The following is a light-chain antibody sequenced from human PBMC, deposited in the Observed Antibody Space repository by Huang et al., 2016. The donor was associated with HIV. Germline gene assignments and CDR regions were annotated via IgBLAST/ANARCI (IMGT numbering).Light chain of an antibody. CDR2: ETF. Sequence: EVVLTQSPAAMSVSLGQGVTLSCRASQSVARPVAWYHQKPGQAPRLLIDETFERDAGTPARFSGRGSGTHFTLTISSLEPDDSGTFYCHQRHNWLTFGGGTKVEIK. CDR3: HQRHNWLT. CDR1: QSVARP. J-gene: IGKJ4*01. V-gene: IGKV3-11*01.